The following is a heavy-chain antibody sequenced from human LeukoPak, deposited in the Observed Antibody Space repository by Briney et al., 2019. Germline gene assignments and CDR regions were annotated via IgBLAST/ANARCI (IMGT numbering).Heavy chain of an antibody. J-gene: IGHJ4*02. CDR3: ARGYYDYLWGSYPD. CDR1: GFTFSDYY. V-gene: IGHV3-11*04. CDR2: ISSSGSTI. D-gene: IGHD3-16*02. Sequence: GGSLRLSCAASGFTFSDYYMSWIRQAPGKGLEWVSYISSSGSTIYYADSVKGRFTISRDNAKNSLYLQMDSLRAEDTAVYYCARGYYDYLWGSYPDWGQGTLVTVSS.